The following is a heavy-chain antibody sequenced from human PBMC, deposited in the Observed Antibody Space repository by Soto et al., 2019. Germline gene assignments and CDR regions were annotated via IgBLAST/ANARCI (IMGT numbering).Heavy chain of an antibody. V-gene: IGHV5-51*01. CDR2: VYPSDSDV. CDR1: GYRFSSSW. J-gene: IGHJ4*02. D-gene: IGHD6-13*01. CDR3: ARQQQLAVIDY. Sequence: GESLKISCQGTGYRFSSSWIGWVRQKPGKGLEWLGNVYPSDSDVRYSPAFEGQVTISADKSISTAYLQWSSLKASDTAMYYCARQQQLAVIDYWGQGTLVTVSS.